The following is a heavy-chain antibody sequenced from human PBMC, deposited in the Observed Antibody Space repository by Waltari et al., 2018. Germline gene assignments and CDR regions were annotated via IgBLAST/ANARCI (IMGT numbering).Heavy chain of an antibody. CDR1: GFTFVNTG. CDR3: ATLNGDFLNWFDS. D-gene: IGHD4-17*01. J-gene: IGHJ5*01. CDR2: ISGNGNGV. Sequence: VQLLESGGGVVQPGGSLRLFCTASGFTFVNTGMNCVRQAPGQCREWVSAISGNGNGVYYADSVKGRFTISRDNSQNTLYLQMNSLRVEDTAVYYCATLNGDFLNWFDSWGQGALVTVSS. V-gene: IGHV3-23*01.